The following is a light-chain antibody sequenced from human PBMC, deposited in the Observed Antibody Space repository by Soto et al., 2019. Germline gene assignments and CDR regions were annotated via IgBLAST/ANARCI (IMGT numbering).Light chain of an antibody. CDR2: DAY. Sequence: VLTQSPVTLSLSPGERATLSCRASQSFRGLLAWYQQKPGQAPRLLIYDAYNRATGIPPRFSGSGSGTDFTLTISSLEPEDSAVYHCQQYGTLPYSFGQGTKLEIK. CDR3: QQYGTLPYS. J-gene: IGKJ2*03. CDR1: QSFRGL. V-gene: IGKV3-11*01.